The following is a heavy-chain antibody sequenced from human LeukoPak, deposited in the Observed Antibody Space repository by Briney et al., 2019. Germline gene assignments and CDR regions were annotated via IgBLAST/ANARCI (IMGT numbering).Heavy chain of an antibody. Sequence: SGKVSCKASGGTFSSYTISWVRQAPGQGLEWMGRIIPILGIANYAQKFQGRVTITADKSTSTAYMELSSLRSEDTAVYYCARADSSSWNWFDPWGQGTLVTVSS. V-gene: IGHV1-69*02. CDR3: ARADSSSWNWFDP. D-gene: IGHD6-13*01. J-gene: IGHJ5*02. CDR2: IIPILGIA. CDR1: GGTFSSYT.